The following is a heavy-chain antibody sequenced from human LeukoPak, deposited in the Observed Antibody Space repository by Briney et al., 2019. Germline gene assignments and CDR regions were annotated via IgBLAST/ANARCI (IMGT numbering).Heavy chain of an antibody. CDR3: ASTLSSSPH. CDR2: INSDGSST. J-gene: IGHJ4*02. CDR1: GXTFSSYW. D-gene: IGHD6-6*01. V-gene: IGHV3-74*01. Sequence: GGSLRLSCAASGXTFSSYWVHWVRQAPGKGLVWVSRINSDGSSTNYADSVKGRFTISRDNAKNTLYLQMNSLRAEDTAVYYCASTLSSSPHWGRGTLVTVSS.